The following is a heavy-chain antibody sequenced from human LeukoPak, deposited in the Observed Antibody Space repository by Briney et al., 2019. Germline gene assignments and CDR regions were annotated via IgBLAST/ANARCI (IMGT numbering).Heavy chain of an antibody. Sequence: GGSLRLSCAASGFTFSSYSMNWVRQAPGKGLEWVGRSKNKANSYTTEYAASVKGRFTISRDDSKNSLYLQMNSLKTEDTAVYYCAKCPTGISTSCYIEYWGQGTLVTVSS. V-gene: IGHV3-72*01. CDR1: GFTFSSYS. CDR2: SKNKANSYTT. CDR3: AKCPTGISTSCYIEY. J-gene: IGHJ4*02. D-gene: IGHD2-2*01.